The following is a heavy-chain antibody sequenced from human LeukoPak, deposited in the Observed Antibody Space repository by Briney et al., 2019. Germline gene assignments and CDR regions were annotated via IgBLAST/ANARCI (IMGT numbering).Heavy chain of an antibody. CDR3: ARAPFRDYYFDY. J-gene: IGHJ4*02. CDR1: GYSFATYG. Sequence: GASVKVCCKASGYSFATYGFSWVRQAPGQGLEWMGWISAYSGSTNYARKFQGRVTMTTDTSTGTAYMELRSLRSDDTAVYFCARAPFRDYYFDYWGRGTLVTVSS. D-gene: IGHD3-10*01. CDR2: ISAYSGST. V-gene: IGHV1-18*01.